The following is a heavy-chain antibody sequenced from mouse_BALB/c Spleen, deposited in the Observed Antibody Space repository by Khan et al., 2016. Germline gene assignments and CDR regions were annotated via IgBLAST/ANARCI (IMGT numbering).Heavy chain of an antibody. CDR1: GYTFTSYW. Sequence: QVQLKQSGAELVKAGASVKMSCKASGYTFTSYWMHWVKQRLGQGLEWFAETNHTNGRTYYNEQFKSKATLTVDKSSSTAYMLLSGPTFEDSAVYYCARIKKIVATYFDYWGQGTTLTVSS. V-gene: IGHV1S81*02. CDR3: ARIKKIVATYFDY. J-gene: IGHJ2*01. D-gene: IGHD1-1*01. CDR2: TNHTNGRT.